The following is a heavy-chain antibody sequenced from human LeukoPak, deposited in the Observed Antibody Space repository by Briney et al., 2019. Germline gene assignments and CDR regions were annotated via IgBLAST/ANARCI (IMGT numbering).Heavy chain of an antibody. Sequence: PSETLSLTCTVSGGSISSGDYYWSWIRQPPGTGLEWIGYIYYSGSTYYNPSLKSRVTISVDTSKNQFSLKLSSVTAADTAVYYCARDEAAGLGGFDYWGQGTLVTVSS. CDR3: ARDEAAGLGGFDY. CDR1: GGSISSGDYY. V-gene: IGHV4-30-4*08. D-gene: IGHD6-13*01. J-gene: IGHJ4*02. CDR2: IYYSGST.